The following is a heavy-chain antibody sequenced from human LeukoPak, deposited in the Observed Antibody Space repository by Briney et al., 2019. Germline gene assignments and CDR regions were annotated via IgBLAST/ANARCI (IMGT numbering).Heavy chain of an antibody. CDR3: ARESTVAGKARYLGS. CDR2: IYTSGST. V-gene: IGHV4-4*07. J-gene: IGHJ4*02. Sequence: SETLSLTCTVSGGSISSYYWTWVRQPAGKGLEWIGRIYTSGSTNYSPSLKSRVTMSVDTSKNEFSLKLNSVTAADTAVYYCARESTVAGKARYLGSWGQGTLVTVSS. CDR1: GGSISSYY. D-gene: IGHD6-13*01.